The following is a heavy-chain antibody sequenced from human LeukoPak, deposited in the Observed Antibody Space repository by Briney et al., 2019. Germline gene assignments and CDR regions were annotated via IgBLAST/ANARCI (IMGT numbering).Heavy chain of an antibody. V-gene: IGHV4-59*01. D-gene: IGHD4-23*01. Sequence: SETLSLTCTVSGGSISSYYWSWLRQPPGKGLEWIGYIYDIGITRYNPSLKSRVTISIDTSKTQFSLKLTSVTAADTAVYFCAREVSYGGNNWFDPWGQGTRVTVSS. CDR3: AREVSYGGNNWFDP. J-gene: IGHJ5*02. CDR1: GGSISSYY. CDR2: IYDIGIT.